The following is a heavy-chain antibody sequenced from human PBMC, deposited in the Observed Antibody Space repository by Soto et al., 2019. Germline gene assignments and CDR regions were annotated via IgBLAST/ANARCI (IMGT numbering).Heavy chain of an antibody. D-gene: IGHD2-15*01. V-gene: IGHV3-30-3*01. J-gene: IGHJ5*02. CDR2: ISYDGSNK. CDR3: ARDRGIVVVVAATGTFDP. Sequence: QVQLVESGGGVVQPGRSLRLSCAASGFTFSSYAMHWVRQAPGKGLGWVAVISYDGSNKYYADSVKGRFTISRDNSKNTLYLQMNSLRAEDTAVYYCARDRGIVVVVAATGTFDPWGQGTLVSVSS. CDR1: GFTFSSYA.